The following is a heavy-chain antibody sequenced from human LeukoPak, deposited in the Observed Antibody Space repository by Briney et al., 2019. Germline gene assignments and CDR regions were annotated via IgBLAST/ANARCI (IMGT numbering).Heavy chain of an antibody. CDR1: GYRFTSYW. CDR2: IYPGDSDT. V-gene: IGHV5-51*01. CDR3: ARREDYYDSSGYPTYYFDY. D-gene: IGHD3-22*01. J-gene: IGHJ4*02. Sequence: GESLKISCKGSGYRFTSYWIGWVRQMPGKGLEWMGMIYPGDSDTRYSPSFQGQVTISADKSISTAYLQWSSLKASDTAMYYCARREDYYDSSGYPTYYFDYWGQGTLVTVSS.